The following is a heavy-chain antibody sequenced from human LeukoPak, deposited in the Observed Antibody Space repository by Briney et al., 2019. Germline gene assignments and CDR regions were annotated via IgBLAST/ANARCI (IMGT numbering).Heavy chain of an antibody. CDR2: LYGGGAT. Sequence: GGSLRLSCAASGLIVSKNYMSWVRQAPGKGLEWVAVLYGGGATFYADSVKGRFTISRDNAKNSLYLQMNSLRAGDTAVYYCARDQKYQGRAFDIWGQGTMVTVSS. CDR3: ARDQKYQGRAFDI. D-gene: IGHD2-2*01. V-gene: IGHV3-66*01. CDR1: GLIVSKNY. J-gene: IGHJ3*02.